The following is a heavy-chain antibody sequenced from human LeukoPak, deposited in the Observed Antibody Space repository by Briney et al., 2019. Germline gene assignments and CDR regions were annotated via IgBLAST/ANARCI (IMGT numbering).Heavy chain of an antibody. D-gene: IGHD3-22*01. V-gene: IGHV4-39*07. CDR1: GGSISSSSYY. CDR3: ARVPGDSDSRGYYYYGMDL. J-gene: IGHJ6*02. Sequence: SETLSLTCTVSGGSISSSSYYWGWIRQPPGKGLEWIGSIYYSGSTNYNPFLKSRVTISLYTSKNRFSLKLSSVTAADTAVYYCARVPGDSDSRGYYYYGMDLWGQGTTVTVSS. CDR2: IYYSGST.